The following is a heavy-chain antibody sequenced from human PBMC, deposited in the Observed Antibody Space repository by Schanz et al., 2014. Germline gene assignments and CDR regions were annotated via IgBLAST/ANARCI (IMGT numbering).Heavy chain of an antibody. D-gene: IGHD3-22*01. V-gene: IGHV3-66*01. CDR2: IYSGIGA. J-gene: IGHJ4*02. CDR3: ARVHHYDPSGWGYFDY. CDR1: GFTVSSNH. Sequence: EGQLAESGGGLVQPGGSLRLSCAVSGFTVSSNHMSWVRQAPGKGLEWVSVIYSGIGAYYADSVKDRFTVSRDNSKNTVYLQMNRLRAGDTAVYYCARVHHYDPSGWGYFDYWGQGALVTVSS.